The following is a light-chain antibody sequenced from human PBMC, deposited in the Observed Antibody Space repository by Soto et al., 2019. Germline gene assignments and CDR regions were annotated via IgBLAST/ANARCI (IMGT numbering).Light chain of an antibody. CDR3: QTWGTGPQVV. J-gene: IGLJ2*01. CDR2: LNSDGSH. Sequence: QLVLTQSPSASASLGASVKLTCTLSSGHSSYAIAWHQQQPEKGPRYLMKLNSDGSHSKGDGIPDRFSGSSSGAERYLTISSLQSEDEADYYCQTWGTGPQVVFGGGTQLTV. V-gene: IGLV4-69*01. CDR1: SGHSSYA.